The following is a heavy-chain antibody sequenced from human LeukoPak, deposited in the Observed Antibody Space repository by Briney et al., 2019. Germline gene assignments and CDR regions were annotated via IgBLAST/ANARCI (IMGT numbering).Heavy chain of an antibody. V-gene: IGHV2-70*11. Sequence: LRLSCAASGFTFSSYAMSWIRQPPGKALEWLARIDWDDDKYYNTSLKTRLTISKDTSKNQVVLTMTNMDPVDTATYYCARNLGMIDYWGQGTLVTVSS. CDR2: IDWDDDK. CDR1: GFTFSSYAM. D-gene: IGHD1-14*01. CDR3: ARNLGMIDY. J-gene: IGHJ4*02.